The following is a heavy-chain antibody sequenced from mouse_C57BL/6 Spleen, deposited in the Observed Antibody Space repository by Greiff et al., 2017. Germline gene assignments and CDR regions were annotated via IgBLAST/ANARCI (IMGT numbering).Heavy chain of an antibody. V-gene: IGHV1-76*01. D-gene: IGHD1-1*01. Sequence: QVQLQQSGAELVRPGASVKLSCKASGYTFTDYYINWVKQRPGQGLEWIARIYPGSGNTYYNEKFKGKATLTAEKSSSTAYMQLSSLTSEDSAVYFCARSGYGSSYDFDYWGQGTTLTVSS. CDR1: GYTFTDYY. CDR3: ARSGYGSSYDFDY. J-gene: IGHJ2*01. CDR2: IYPGSGNT.